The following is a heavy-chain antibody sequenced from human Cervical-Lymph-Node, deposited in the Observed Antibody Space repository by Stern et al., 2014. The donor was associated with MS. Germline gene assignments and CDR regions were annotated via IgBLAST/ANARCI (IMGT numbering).Heavy chain of an antibody. CDR1: QITFDDYG. Sequence: EVQMEESGGGLVQPGRSLRLSCSPSQITFDDYGFHWVRQVPGKGLEWLAGIGWNSATKVYADSVKGRFTISRDNARDSLYLQMNNLTPDDTALYYCAKSYSSSWSGWIDSWGQGILVTVSS. J-gene: IGHJ5*01. CDR3: AKSYSSSWSGWIDS. CDR2: IGWNSATK. V-gene: IGHV3-9*01. D-gene: IGHD6-13*01.